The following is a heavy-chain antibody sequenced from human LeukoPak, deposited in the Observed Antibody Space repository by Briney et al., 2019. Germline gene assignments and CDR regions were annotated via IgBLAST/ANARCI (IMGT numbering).Heavy chain of an antibody. V-gene: IGHV3-21*05. J-gene: IGHJ6*02. Sequence: GGSLRLSCAASGFTFSSYAMSWVRQAPGKGLEWVSYISPSSSYTDYADSVKGRFTISRDNAKNSLYLQMTSLRAEDTAVYYCARGHYGMDVWGQGTTVTVSS. CDR2: ISPSSSYT. CDR1: GFTFSSYA. CDR3: ARGHYGMDV.